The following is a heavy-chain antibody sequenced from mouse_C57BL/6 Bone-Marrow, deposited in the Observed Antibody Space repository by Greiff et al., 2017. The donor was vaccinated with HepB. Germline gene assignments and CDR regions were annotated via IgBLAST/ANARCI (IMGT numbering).Heavy chain of an antibody. CDR3: AGELFGTTVVGYWDFDV. CDR1: GYTFTGYW. Sequence: QVQLQQSGAELMKPGASVKLSCKATGYTFTGYWIEWVKQRPGHGLEWIGEILPGSGSTNYNEKFKGKATFTADTSSNTAYMQLSSLTTEDSAIYYCAGELFGTTVVGYWDFDVWGRGTTITVSS. CDR2: ILPGSGST. D-gene: IGHD1-1*01. J-gene: IGHJ1*03. V-gene: IGHV1-9*01.